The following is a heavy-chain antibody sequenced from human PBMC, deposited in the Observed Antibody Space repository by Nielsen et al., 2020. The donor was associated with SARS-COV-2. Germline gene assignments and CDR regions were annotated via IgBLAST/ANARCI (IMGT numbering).Heavy chain of an antibody. D-gene: IGHD6-6*01. V-gene: IGHV3-21*01. CDR3: AILGTAARLDY. J-gene: IGHJ4*02. Sequence: PGKGLECVSSISSSSSYIYYADSVKGRFTISRDNAKNSLYLQMNSLRADETAVYYCAILGTAARLDYWGQRTLVTVAS. CDR2: ISSSSSYI.